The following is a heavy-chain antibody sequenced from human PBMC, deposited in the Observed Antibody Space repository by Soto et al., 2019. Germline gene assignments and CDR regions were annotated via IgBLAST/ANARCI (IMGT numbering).Heavy chain of an antibody. V-gene: IGHV2-5*01. J-gene: IGHJ5*02. CDR2: IYWNDDK. D-gene: IGHD3-16*01. CDR1: GFSLSTSGVA. Sequence: SGPTLVKPTQTLTLTCTFSGFSLSTSGVAVGWIRQPPGKALEWLALIYWNDDKRYSPSLKSRLTITKDTSKNQVVLTMTNMDPVDTATYYCAHRRRVGVYSRPDNWFDPWGQGTLVTVSS. CDR3: AHRRRVGVYSRPDNWFDP.